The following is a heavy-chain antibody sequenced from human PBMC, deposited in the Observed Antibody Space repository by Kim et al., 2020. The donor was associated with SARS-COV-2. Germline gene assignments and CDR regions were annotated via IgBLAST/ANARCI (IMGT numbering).Heavy chain of an antibody. CDR3: AKIYDSRDDAFDI. CDR1: GFTFDDYA. V-gene: IGHV3-9*03. CDR2: ISWNSGSI. J-gene: IGHJ3*02. D-gene: IGHD3-22*01. Sequence: GGSLRLSCAASGFTFDDYAMHWVRQAPGKGLEWVSGISWNSGSIGYADSVKGRFTISRDNAKNSLYLQMNSLRAEDMALYYCAKIYDSRDDAFDIWGQGTMVTVSS.